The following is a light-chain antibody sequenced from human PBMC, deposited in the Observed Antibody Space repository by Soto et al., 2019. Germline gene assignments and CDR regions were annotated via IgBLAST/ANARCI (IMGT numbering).Light chain of an antibody. V-gene: IGKV3-15*01. Sequence: EIAMTQSPATLSVSPGERATLSCRASQSVSTNLAWYQQKPGQAPRLLIYGASTRATGIPARFSGSGSGTEFTLTITSLQSEDFAVYYCQQYYNWPPITFGGGTNVEIK. J-gene: IGKJ4*01. CDR3: QQYYNWPPIT. CDR2: GAS. CDR1: QSVSTN.